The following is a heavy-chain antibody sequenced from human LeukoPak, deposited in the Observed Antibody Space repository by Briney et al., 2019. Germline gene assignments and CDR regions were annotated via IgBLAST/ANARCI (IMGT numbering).Heavy chain of an antibody. D-gene: IGHD1-26*01. J-gene: IGHJ4*02. CDR1: GGSTSSYY. V-gene: IGHV4-59*08. CDR3: ARLDPYSGSQYYFDY. Sequence: PSETLSLTCTVSGGSTSSYYWSWIRQPPGKGLEWIGYIYYSGSTNYNPSLKSRVTISVDTSKNQFSLKLSSVTAADTAVYYCARLDPYSGSQYYFDYWGQGTLVTVSS. CDR2: IYYSGST.